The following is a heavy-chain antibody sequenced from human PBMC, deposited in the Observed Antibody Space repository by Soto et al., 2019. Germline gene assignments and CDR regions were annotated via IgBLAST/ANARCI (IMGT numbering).Heavy chain of an antibody. CDR2: SSYNGGT. CDR3: ARHRIEFVWRGFDF. D-gene: IGHD3-10*01. CDR1: TDSSSFTNSY. V-gene: IGHV4-39*01. J-gene: IGHJ4*02. Sequence: QLQLQESGPGLVKPSETLSLTCTVSTDSSSFTNSYWGWIRQPPGKGLQWIGSSSYNGGTFYNPPLEGRLFISSDTSKKQSTLQVTSVTDADTAVYFCARHRIEFVWRGFDFCGQGSPVTVSS.